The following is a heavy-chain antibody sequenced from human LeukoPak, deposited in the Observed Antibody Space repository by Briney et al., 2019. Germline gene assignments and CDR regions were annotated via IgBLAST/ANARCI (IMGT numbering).Heavy chain of an antibody. J-gene: IGHJ4*02. CDR3: ASGSRGYSYGAFDY. CDR1: GFTFSSYA. CDR2: ISSNGGST. Sequence: GGSLRLSCAASGFTFSSYAMHWVRQAPGKGLEYVSAISSNGGSTYYANSVKGRFTISRDNSKNTLYLQMGSLRAEDMAVYYCASGSRGYSYGAFDYWGQGTLVTVSS. V-gene: IGHV3-64*01. D-gene: IGHD5-18*01.